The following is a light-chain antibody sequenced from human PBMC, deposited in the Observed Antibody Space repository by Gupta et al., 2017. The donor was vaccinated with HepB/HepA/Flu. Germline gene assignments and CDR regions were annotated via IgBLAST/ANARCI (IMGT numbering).Light chain of an antibody. CDR3: QQCYSCLLT. V-gene: IGKV1-39*01. CDR2: GSS. J-gene: IGKJ4*01. Sequence: DIQMPQSPSSWSGFLGDRVTLTCGASQRVSTYLTWYQQKPGKVPKLLIFGSSTLQAGIPARFSGSGSGTDFTLTISSLQSEDFATYYCQQCYSCLLTFGGGTKVEV. CDR1: QRVSTY.